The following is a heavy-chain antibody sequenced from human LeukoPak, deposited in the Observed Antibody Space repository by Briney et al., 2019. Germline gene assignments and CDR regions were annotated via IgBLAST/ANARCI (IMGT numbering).Heavy chain of an antibody. D-gene: IGHD1-7*01. CDR2: IYYSGSN. CDR3: ARHLTGLTRLELRYYFDY. Sequence: SETLSLTCTLSGDSISSSSYYGGWIRQPPGEGLEWIGSIYYSGSNYYIPAHMSRVPISLDKSKNQSSLKLSSVTAADTAVYYCARHLTGLTRLELRYYFDYWGQGTLVIVSS. V-gene: IGHV4-39*01. CDR1: GDSISSSSYY. J-gene: IGHJ4*02.